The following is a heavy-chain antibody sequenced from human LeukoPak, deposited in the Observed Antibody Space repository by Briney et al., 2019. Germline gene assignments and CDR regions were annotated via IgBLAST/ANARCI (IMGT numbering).Heavy chain of an antibody. CDR2: INPNSGGT. D-gene: IGHD1-7*01. CDR3: ARQPGGTTSAFDI. Sequence: ASVKVSCKASGYIFTDYYMHWVRQAPGQELGWMGRINPNSGGTNYAQKFQGGVTMTRDTSISTAYTELSSLRSEDTAVYYCARQPGGTTSAFDIWGQGTMVTVSS. CDR1: GYIFTDYY. V-gene: IGHV1/OR15-1*01. J-gene: IGHJ3*02.